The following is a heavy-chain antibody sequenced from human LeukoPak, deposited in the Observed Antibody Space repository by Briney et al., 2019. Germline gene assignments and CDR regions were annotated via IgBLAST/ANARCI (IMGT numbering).Heavy chain of an antibody. J-gene: IGHJ4*02. CDR2: IYYSGIT. CDR3: ARGVGIQRWSFFFDY. D-gene: IGHD5-18*01. V-gene: IGHV4-59*01. CDR1: DVSLNSYY. Sequence: PSETLSLTCTVSDVSLNSYYWSWIRQPPGKGLEWIGFIYYSGITDYNSSLKSRVTFSLDTAKSQISLQLNPVTAADAAIYYCARGVGIQRWSFFFDYWGQGILVSVSS.